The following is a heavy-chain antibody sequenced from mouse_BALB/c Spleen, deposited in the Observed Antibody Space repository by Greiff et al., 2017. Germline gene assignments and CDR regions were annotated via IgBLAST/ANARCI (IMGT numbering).Heavy chain of an antibody. Sequence: EVMLVESGGDLVKPGGSLKLSCAASGFPFSSYGMSWVRQTPDKRLEWVATISSGGSYTYYPDSVKGRFTISRDNAKNTLYLQMSSLKSEDTAMYYCARDDVTWCAYWGQGTLVTVSA. CDR3: ARDDVTWCAY. D-gene: IGHD2-12*01. J-gene: IGHJ3*01. V-gene: IGHV5-6*01. CDR1: GFPFSSYG. CDR2: ISSGGSYT.